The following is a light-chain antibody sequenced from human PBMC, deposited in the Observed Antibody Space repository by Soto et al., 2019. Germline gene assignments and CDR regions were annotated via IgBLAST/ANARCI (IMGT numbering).Light chain of an antibody. V-gene: IGLV2-8*01. CDR1: SSDVGGYNY. CDR3: SSYAGSNNLGV. Sequence: QSALTQPPSASGSRGQSVTISCTGTSSDVGGYNYVSRYQQHPGKAPKLMIYEVSKRPSGVPDRFSGSKSGNTASLTVSGLQPEDEAGYYCSSYAGSNNLGVFGGGTKLTVL. J-gene: IGLJ3*02. CDR2: EVS.